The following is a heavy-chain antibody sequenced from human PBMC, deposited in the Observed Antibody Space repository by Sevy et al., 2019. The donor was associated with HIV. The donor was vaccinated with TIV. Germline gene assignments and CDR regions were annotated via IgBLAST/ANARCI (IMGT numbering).Heavy chain of an antibody. CDR1: GGSFSGYY. J-gene: IGHJ4*02. Sequence: SETLSLTCAVYGGSFSGYYWSWIRQPPGKGLEWIGEINHSGSTNYNPSLKSRVTISVDTSKNQFSLKLSSVTAADTAVYYCARGIYAGGPLFFDYWGQGTLVTVSS. D-gene: IGHD3-16*01. CDR2: INHSGST. CDR3: ARGIYAGGPLFFDY. V-gene: IGHV4-34*01.